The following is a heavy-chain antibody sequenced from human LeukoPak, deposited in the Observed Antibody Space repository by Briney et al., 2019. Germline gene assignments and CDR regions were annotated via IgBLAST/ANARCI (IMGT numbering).Heavy chain of an antibody. Sequence: GGTLRLSCAASGFTFSSYGMSWVRQAPGKGLEWVSAISGSGGSTYYADSVKGRFTISRDNSKNTLYLQMNSLRAEDTAVYYCAKDNAYSSGWLYYFDYWGQGTLVTVSS. CDR2: ISGSGGST. V-gene: IGHV3-23*01. CDR3: AKDNAYSSGWLYYFDY. D-gene: IGHD6-19*01. CDR1: GFTFSSYG. J-gene: IGHJ4*02.